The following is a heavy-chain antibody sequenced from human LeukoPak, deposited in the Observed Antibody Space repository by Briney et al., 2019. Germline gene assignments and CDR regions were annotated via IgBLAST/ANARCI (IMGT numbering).Heavy chain of an antibody. V-gene: IGHV3-30*18. CDR2: ISYDGSNK. J-gene: IGHJ4*02. CDR3: AKGDGLGSYYNVPYFDY. Sequence: GRSLRLSCAASGFTFSSYGMHWVRQAPGKGLEWVAVISYDGSNKYYADSVKGRFTISRDNSKNTLYLQMNSLRAEDTAVYYCAKGDGLGSYYNVPYFDYWGQGTLVTVSS. CDR1: GFTFSSYG. D-gene: IGHD3-10*01.